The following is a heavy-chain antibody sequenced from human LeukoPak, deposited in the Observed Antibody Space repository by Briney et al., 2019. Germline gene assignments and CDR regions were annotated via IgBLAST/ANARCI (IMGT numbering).Heavy chain of an antibody. CDR2: IWYDGSNK. V-gene: IGHV3-33*08. D-gene: IGHD5-18*01. CDR1: AFIFSGHW. CDR3: ARDVDSYGFDY. J-gene: IGHJ4*02. Sequence: GGSLRLSCEASAFIFSGHWLNWVRQAPGKGLEWVAVIWYDGSNKYYADSVKGRFTISRDNSKNTLYLQMNSLRAEDTAVYYCARDVDSYGFDYWGQGTLVTVSS.